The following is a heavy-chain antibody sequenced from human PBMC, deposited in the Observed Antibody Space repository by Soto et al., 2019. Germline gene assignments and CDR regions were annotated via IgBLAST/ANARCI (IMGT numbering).Heavy chain of an antibody. CDR2: IKSDASTI. V-gene: IGHV3-74*03. D-gene: IGHD2-2*01. CDR3: VRGGSANYYGLFDS. Sequence: EVQLVESGGGLVQPGGSLRLSCAASGFTFSSYWMHWVRQVPGKGMVWVSRIKSDASTIMYADYVKGRFTISRDNAKNTLYLQVNSLRPEDTAVYYCVRGGSANYYGLFDSWGQGTLVTVSS. CDR1: GFTFSSYW. J-gene: IGHJ4*02.